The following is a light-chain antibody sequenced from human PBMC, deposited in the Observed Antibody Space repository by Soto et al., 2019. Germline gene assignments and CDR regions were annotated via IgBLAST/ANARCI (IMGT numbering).Light chain of an antibody. CDR1: SSNIGNNY. CDR2: HNN. CDR3: GTWDSSLSAGV. J-gene: IGLJ2*01. V-gene: IGLV1-51*01. Sequence: QSVLTQPPSVSAAPGQTVTISCSGSSSNIGNNYVSWYQQLPGTAPKLLIYHNNERPSGIPDRFSGSKSGTSATLGITGLQTGDEADYYCGTWDSSLSAGVFGGGTKLTVL.